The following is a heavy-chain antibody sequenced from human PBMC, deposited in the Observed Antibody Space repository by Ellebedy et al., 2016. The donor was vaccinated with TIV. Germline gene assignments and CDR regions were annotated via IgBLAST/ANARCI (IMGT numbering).Heavy chain of an antibody. CDR1: GGTFSSYA. J-gene: IGHJ5*02. D-gene: IGHD2-15*01. Sequence: AASVKVSCKASGGTFSSYAISWVRQPPGQGLEWMGGIIPIFGTANYAQKFQGRVTITADESTSTAYMELSSLRSEDTAGYYCSRAGGYCSGGSCYSEWFDPWGQGTLVTVSS. V-gene: IGHV1-69*13. CDR2: IIPIFGTA. CDR3: SRAGGYCSGGSCYSEWFDP.